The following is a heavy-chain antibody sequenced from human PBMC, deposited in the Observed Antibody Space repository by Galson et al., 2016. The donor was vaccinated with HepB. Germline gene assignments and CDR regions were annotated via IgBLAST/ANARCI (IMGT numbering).Heavy chain of an antibody. J-gene: IGHJ4*02. D-gene: IGHD1/OR15-1a*01. CDR2: IDPRDSFT. CDR1: GSDFATSS. V-gene: IGHV5-10-1*01. CDR3: ARTRTGDY. Sequence: SGAEVKKPGESLKISCKDFGSDFATSSIGWVRQMPGKGLEWMGRIDPRDSFTNYSPSFQGHVTISVDKSISTAYLQWSNLKSSDTAMYYCARTRTGDYWGQGTLVTVSS.